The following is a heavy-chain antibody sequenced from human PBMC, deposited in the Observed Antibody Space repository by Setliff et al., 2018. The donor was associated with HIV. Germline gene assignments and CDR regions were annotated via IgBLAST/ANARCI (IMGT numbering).Heavy chain of an antibody. CDR1: GDSISSSSYY. Sequence: SETLSLTCSVSGDSISSSSYYWGWIRQPPGKGLEWIGSIYYSGSTYYNPSLKSRVTISVDTSKNQFSLKMNFMTAADTAVYYCTTLQSSGWPHETEYWGQGTLVTVSS. CDR2: IYYSGST. V-gene: IGHV4-39*01. CDR3: TTLQSSGWPHETEY. J-gene: IGHJ4*02. D-gene: IGHD6-19*01.